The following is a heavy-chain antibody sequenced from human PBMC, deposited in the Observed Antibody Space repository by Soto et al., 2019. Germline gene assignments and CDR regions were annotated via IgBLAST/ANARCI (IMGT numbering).Heavy chain of an antibody. CDR2: IYYSGST. CDR1: GGSISSYD. D-gene: IGHD3-16*02. CDR3: ARIYDYVWGSYRLYYFDY. V-gene: IGHV4-59*01. Sequence: PSETLSLTCTVSGGSISSYDWSWIRQPPGKGLEWIGYIYYSGSTNYNPSLKSRVTISVDTSKNQFSLKLSSVTAADTAVYYCARIYDYVWGSYRLYYFDYWGQGTLVTVSS. J-gene: IGHJ4*02.